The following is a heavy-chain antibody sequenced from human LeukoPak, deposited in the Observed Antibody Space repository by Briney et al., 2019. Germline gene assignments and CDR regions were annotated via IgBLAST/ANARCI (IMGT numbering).Heavy chain of an antibody. J-gene: IGHJ5*02. Sequence: SETLSLTCAVSGYSISSGYYWGWIRQPPGKGLEWIGSIYHSGSTYYNPSLKSRVTIAVDTSKNLSSLKLTSVTAADTAVYYCARAVLEYCSSVGYSWGQGTLVTVSS. V-gene: IGHV4-38-2*01. D-gene: IGHD6-6*01. CDR1: GYSISSGYY. CDR2: IYHSGST. CDR3: ARAVLEYCSSVGYS.